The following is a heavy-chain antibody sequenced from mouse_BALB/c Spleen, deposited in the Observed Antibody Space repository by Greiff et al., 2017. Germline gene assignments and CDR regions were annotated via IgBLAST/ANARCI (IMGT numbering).Heavy chain of an antibody. CDR1: GFNIRDYY. CDR3: NAHYITTVFDY. Sequence: EVQLQQSGAGLVRSGGSVKLSCTASGFNIRDYYMHWVKQRPEQGLEWIGWIDTENGDTEYAPKFQGKATMTADTSSNTAYLQLSSLTSEDTAVYYCNAHYITTVFDYWGQGTPLTVSS. V-gene: IGHV14-4*02. D-gene: IGHD1-2*01. CDR2: IDTENGDT. J-gene: IGHJ2*01.